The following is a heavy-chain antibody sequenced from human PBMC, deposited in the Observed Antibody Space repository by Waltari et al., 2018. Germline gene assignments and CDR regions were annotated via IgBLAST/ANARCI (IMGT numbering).Heavy chain of an antibody. CDR3: ATRRIAARSWDYYYYMDV. CDR1: GYTLTELS. D-gene: IGHD6-13*01. V-gene: IGHV1-24*01. Sequence: QVQLVQSGAEVKKPGASVKVSCKVSGYTLTELSMHWVRQAPGKGLEWMGGFDPEDGETIYAQKFQGRVTMTEDTSTDTAYMELSSLRSEDTAVYYCATRRIAARSWDYYYYMDVWGKGTTVTVSS. J-gene: IGHJ6*03. CDR2: FDPEDGET.